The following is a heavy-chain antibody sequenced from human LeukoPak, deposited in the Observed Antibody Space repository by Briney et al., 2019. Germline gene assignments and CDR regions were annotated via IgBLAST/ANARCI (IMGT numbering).Heavy chain of an antibody. J-gene: IGHJ4*02. CDR2: INPNSGGT. D-gene: IGHD3-22*01. Sequence: ASVKVSCKASGYTFTGYYMHWVRQAPGQGLEWMGWINPNSGGTNYAQKFQGRVTMTRDTSISTAYMELSRLRSDATAVYYCATLYYYDSSGYYLGYYFDYWGQGTLVTVSS. V-gene: IGHV1-2*02. CDR1: GYTFTGYY. CDR3: ATLYYYDSSGYYLGYYFDY.